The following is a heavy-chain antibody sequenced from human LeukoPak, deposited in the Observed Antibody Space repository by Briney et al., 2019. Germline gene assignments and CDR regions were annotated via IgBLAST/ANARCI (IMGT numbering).Heavy chain of an antibody. V-gene: IGHV5-51*01. CDR2: VYPGDSEN. CDR3: VRQEGEQQLVGNAFDI. D-gene: IGHD6-13*01. Sequence: PGESLRISCKASGYSFSNFWIGWVRQLPGKGLEWMGLVYPGDSENRFSPSFQGQVTISADKSISTAYLQWRSLKASDTAIYYCVRQEGEQQLVGNAFDIWGQGTMVTVSS. J-gene: IGHJ3*02. CDR1: GYSFSNFW.